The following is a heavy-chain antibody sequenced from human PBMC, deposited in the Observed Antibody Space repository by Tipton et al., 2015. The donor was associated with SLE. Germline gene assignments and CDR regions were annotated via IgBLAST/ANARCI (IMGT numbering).Heavy chain of an antibody. CDR2: VYHGGST. D-gene: IGHD3-3*01. J-gene: IGHJ4*02. Sequence: TLSLTCAVSGYSISSGYHWGWIRQPPGKGVEWIGSVYHGGSTYYNPSLKSRVTISVDTSKNHFSLKLSSVTAADTAVYFCARGGITMFGLVTSDYWGQGAMVTVSS. CDR3: ARGGITMFGLVTSDY. V-gene: IGHV4-38-2*01. CDR1: GYSISSGYH.